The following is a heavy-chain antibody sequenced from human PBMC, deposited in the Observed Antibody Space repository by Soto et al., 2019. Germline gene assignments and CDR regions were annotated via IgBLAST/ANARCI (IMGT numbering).Heavy chain of an antibody. J-gene: IGHJ4*02. Sequence: QVQLVESGGGVVQPGRSLRLSCAASGFTFSSYAMHWVRQAPGKGLEWVAVISYDGSNKYYADSVKGRFTISRDNSKNTLYLQMNSLRAEDTAVYYCARRGDVVAAVLSPHSWGQGTLVTVSS. D-gene: IGHD2-15*01. CDR1: GFTFSSYA. CDR2: ISYDGSNK. CDR3: ARRGDVVAAVLSPHS. V-gene: IGHV3-30-3*01.